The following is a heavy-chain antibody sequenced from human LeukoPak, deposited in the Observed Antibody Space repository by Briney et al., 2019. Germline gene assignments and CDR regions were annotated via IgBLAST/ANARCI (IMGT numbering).Heavy chain of an antibody. Sequence: ASVKVSCKASGYTFTSYYMHWVRQAPGQGLEWMGIINPSGGSTSYAQNFQGRVTMTRDTSTSTVYMELSSLRSDDTAVYYCARAPVDNCGGDCYYYYFDYWGQGTLVTVSS. D-gene: IGHD2-21*02. J-gene: IGHJ4*02. CDR2: INPSGGST. CDR3: ARAPVDNCGGDCYYYYFDY. V-gene: IGHV1-46*01. CDR1: GYTFTSYY.